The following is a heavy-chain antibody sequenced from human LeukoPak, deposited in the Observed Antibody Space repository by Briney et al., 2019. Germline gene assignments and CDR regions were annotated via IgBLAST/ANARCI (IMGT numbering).Heavy chain of an antibody. CDR2: ISSSSSYI. D-gene: IGHD6-19*01. Sequence: GGSLRLSCAASGFTFSSYSMNWVRQAPGKGLEWVSSISSSSSYIYYADSVKGRFTISRDNAKNSLYLQMNSLRAEDTAVYYCARGSYSSGWYPNHYFDYWGQGTLVTVSS. J-gene: IGHJ4*02. CDR1: GFTFSSYS. CDR3: ARGSYSSGWYPNHYFDY. V-gene: IGHV3-21*01.